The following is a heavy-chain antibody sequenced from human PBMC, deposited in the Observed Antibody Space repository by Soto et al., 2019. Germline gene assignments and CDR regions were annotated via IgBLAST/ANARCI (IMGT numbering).Heavy chain of an antibody. J-gene: IGHJ6*02. Sequence: QAQFVQSGPEVKKPGASVKVSCKASGYRFTSYGISWVRQAPGQGLEWLGWISAYDDNTKYAQTLQGRVSMSTDTSTNTAYMELRSLRSDDTAMYYCARGGYYDSSGSRNYHYYGMNVWGQGTTVTVSS. D-gene: IGHD3-22*01. CDR3: ARGGYYDSSGSRNYHYYGMNV. V-gene: IGHV1-18*01. CDR1: GYRFTSYG. CDR2: ISAYDDNT.